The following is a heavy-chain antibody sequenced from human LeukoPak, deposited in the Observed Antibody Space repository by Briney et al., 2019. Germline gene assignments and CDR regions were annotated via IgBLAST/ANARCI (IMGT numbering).Heavy chain of an antibody. CDR1: GGSFSGYY. CDR3: ARGGVRENRVYCGMDV. CDR2: INHSGST. Sequence: SETLSLTCAVYGGSFSGYYWSWIRQPPGKGLEWIGEINHSGSTNYNPSLKSRVTISVDTSKNQFSLKLRSVTAADTAVYYCARGGVRENRVYCGMDVWGQGTTVTVSS. J-gene: IGHJ6*02. V-gene: IGHV4-34*01. D-gene: IGHD1-14*01.